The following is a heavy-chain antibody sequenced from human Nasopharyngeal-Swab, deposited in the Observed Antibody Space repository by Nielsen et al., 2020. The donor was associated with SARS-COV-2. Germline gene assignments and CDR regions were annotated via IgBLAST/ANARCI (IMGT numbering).Heavy chain of an antibody. J-gene: IGHJ6*03. V-gene: IGHV3-21*01. CDR1: GFSFNTYS. CDR2: IIGSGSYV. D-gene: IGHD1-26*01. Sequence: GGSLRLSCAGSGFSFNTYSMIWVRQVPGEGLEWVSSIIGSGSYVYYADSVKGRFTISKDSAKNSLYLQMNSLRAEDTAVYFCARIAGRGSIYYYYMDVWGTGTTVTVSS. CDR3: ARIAGRGSIYYYYMDV.